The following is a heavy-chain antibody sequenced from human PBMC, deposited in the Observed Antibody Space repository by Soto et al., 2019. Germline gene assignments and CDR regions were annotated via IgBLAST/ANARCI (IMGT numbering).Heavy chain of an antibody. CDR1: GYTFRNFY. CDR3: ARDPSGSATSLDN. D-gene: IGHD3-22*01. CDR2: INCYTGDT. J-gene: IGHJ4*02. V-gene: IGHV1-2*04. Sequence: ASVKVSCKASGYTFRNFYIHWVRQAPGQGLEWMGWINCYTGDTHYVEKFQGWVTVTGDTSISTAYLELNSLKSDDTAVYYCARDPSGSATSLDNWRQGTLVTVSS.